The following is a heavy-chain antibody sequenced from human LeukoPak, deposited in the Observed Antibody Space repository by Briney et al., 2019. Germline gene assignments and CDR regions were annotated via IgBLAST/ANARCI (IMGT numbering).Heavy chain of an antibody. CDR2: IYSGGST. CDR1: GFTVSSNY. J-gene: IGHJ4*02. V-gene: IGHV3-53*01. D-gene: IGHD6-13*01. Sequence: GGSLRLSCAASGFTVSSNYMSWVRQAPGKGLEWVSVIYSGGSTYYADSVKGRFTISRDNAKNTLYLQMNSLRAEDTAVYYCARPLYGAAGLDYWGQGTLVTVSS. CDR3: ARPLYGAAGLDY.